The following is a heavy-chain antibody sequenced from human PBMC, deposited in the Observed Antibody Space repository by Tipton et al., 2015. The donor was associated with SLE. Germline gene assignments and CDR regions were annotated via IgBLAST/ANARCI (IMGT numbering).Heavy chain of an antibody. Sequence: TLSLTCTVSGGSVSSSSKYWAWVRQPPGKGLEWIGSIYYTGTTTYYNSFLKSRVSLSVDTSKNQFSLNLSFVTPADTAVYYCARGSTTWMFWGQGKLVTVSS. CDR2: IYYTGTTT. J-gene: IGHJ4*02. CDR1: GGSVSSSSKY. CDR3: ARGSTTWMF. D-gene: IGHD1-1*01. V-gene: IGHV4-39*07.